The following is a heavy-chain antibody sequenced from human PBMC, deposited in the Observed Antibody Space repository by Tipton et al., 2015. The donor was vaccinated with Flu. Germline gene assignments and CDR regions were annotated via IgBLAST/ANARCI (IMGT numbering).Heavy chain of an antibody. CDR1: GDSISNYY. CDR2: VYSRGST. V-gene: IGHV4-59*08. D-gene: IGHD6-25*01. J-gene: IGHJ4*02. Sequence: GLVKPSETLSLRCTVSGDSISNYYWSWIRQPPGKGLEWVGYVYSRGSTNYNPSLKSRATISLDTSKNQFSLSLRSVTVADTAVYYCARQGRFGAAAGRIYYWGQGTLVIVSS. CDR3: ARQGRFGAAAGRIYY.